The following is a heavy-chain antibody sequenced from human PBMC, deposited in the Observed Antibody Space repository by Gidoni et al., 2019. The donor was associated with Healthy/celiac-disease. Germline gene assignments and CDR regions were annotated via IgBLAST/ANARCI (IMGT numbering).Heavy chain of an antibody. V-gene: IGHV1-69*01. D-gene: IGHD3-22*01. CDR3: ARSPYYDSSGSYDAFDI. CDR2: IIPIFGTE. CDR1: GGTFSSYA. Sequence: QVQLVQSGAEVKKPGSSVKVSCKASGGTFSSYAISWVRQAPGQGLEWMGGIIPIFGTENYAQKFQGRVTITADESTSTAYMELSSLRSEDTAVYYCARSPYYDSSGSYDAFDIWGQGTMVTVSS. J-gene: IGHJ3*02.